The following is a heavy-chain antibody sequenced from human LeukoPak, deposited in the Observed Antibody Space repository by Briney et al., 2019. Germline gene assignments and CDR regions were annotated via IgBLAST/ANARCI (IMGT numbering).Heavy chain of an antibody. V-gene: IGHV3-30-3*01. CDR1: GFIFKNYA. CDR3: ASEYGDYNNAFDI. Sequence: GGSLRLSCAASGFIFKNYAMHWVRQAPGKGLEWVAVISSDGSNTNYAESVKGRFTISRDNSKNMLYLQMSSLRADDTAVYFCASEYGDYNNAFDIWGQGTVVTVSS. J-gene: IGHJ3*02. D-gene: IGHD4-17*01. CDR2: ISSDGSNT.